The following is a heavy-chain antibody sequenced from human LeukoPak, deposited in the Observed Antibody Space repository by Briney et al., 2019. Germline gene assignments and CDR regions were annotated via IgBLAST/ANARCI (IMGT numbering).Heavy chain of an antibody. V-gene: IGHV1-18*01. D-gene: IGHD3-22*01. CDR1: GYTFTSYG. CDR3: ARGSGGGSGFDFDY. CDR2: ISAYNGNT. Sequence: ASVKVSCKASGYTFTSYGISWVRQAPGQGLEWMGCISAYNGNTNYAQKLQGRVTMTTDTSTSSAYMELRSLRSDDTAVYQLARGSGGGSGFDFDYWGQGTLVTVSS. J-gene: IGHJ4*02.